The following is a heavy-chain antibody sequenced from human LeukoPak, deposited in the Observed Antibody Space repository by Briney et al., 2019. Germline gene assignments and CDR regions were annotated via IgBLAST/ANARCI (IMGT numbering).Heavy chain of an antibody. D-gene: IGHD3-3*01. CDR2: IYYSGST. CDR1: GGSISSYY. Sequence: SETLSPTCTVSGGSISSYYWSWIRQPPGKGLEWIGYIYYSGSTNYNPSLKSRVTISVDTSKNQFSLKLSSVTAADTAVYYCARDVRFYYYGMDVWGQGTTVTVSS. V-gene: IGHV4-59*01. J-gene: IGHJ6*02. CDR3: ARDVRFYYYGMDV.